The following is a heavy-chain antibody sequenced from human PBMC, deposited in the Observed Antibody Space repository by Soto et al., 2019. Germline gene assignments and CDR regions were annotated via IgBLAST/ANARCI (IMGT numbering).Heavy chain of an antibody. J-gene: IGHJ4*02. Sequence: ASVKVSCKXSGYTLTTYGITWVRQAPGQGLEWMGWISAYNGNTNYARKLQGRVTMTTDTSTSTAYMELRSLRSDDTAVYYCARYRGNYPDYWGQGTLVTVSS. CDR1: GYTLTTYG. D-gene: IGHD5-12*01. CDR2: ISAYNGNT. CDR3: ARYRGNYPDY. V-gene: IGHV1-18*04.